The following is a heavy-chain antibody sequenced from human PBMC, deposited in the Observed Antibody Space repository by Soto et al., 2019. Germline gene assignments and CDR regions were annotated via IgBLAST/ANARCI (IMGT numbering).Heavy chain of an antibody. J-gene: IGHJ6*02. Sequence: TLSLPCTVSGGSISSGDYDWSWIRHHPGKGLEWIGYINNSRSTYPNPSLQSRVNISVDTSKNQFSLKLSSVTAADTAVYYCARARGSRPMYYYYGMDVWGQGT. CDR2: INNSRST. CDR1: GGSISSGDYD. V-gene: IGHV4-31*03. CDR3: ARARGSRPMYYYYGMDV. D-gene: IGHD1-26*01.